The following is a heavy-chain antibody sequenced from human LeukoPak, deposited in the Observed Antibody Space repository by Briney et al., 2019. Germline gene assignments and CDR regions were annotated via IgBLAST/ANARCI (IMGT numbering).Heavy chain of an antibody. CDR3: ARDLEPSNAYDFWSGYRNDAFDI. Sequence: PGGSLRLSCAASGFTFSDYYMSWVRQAPGKGLEWVSYISSSGSTIYYADSVKGRFTISRDNAKNSLYLQMNSLRAEDTAVYYCARDLEPSNAYDFWSGYRNDAFDIWGQGTMVTVSS. V-gene: IGHV3-11*01. D-gene: IGHD3-3*01. CDR2: ISSSGSTI. CDR1: GFTFSDYY. J-gene: IGHJ3*02.